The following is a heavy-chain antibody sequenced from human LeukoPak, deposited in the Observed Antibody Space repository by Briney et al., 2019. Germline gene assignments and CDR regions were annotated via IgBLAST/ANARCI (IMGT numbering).Heavy chain of an antibody. V-gene: IGHV3-7*01. CDR1: TFTFRSYW. J-gene: IGHJ1*01. CDR3: ARDPPSFQH. Sequence: GGSLRLSCAATTFTFRSYWMTWVRQAPGKGLEWVANIKQDGSVKYYVDSVRGRFTISRDNAKNSLYLQMNSLRAEDTAVYYCARDPPSFQHWGQGTLVTVSS. CDR2: IKQDGSVK.